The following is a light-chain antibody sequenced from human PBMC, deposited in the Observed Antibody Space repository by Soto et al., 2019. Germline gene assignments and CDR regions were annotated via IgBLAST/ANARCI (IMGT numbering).Light chain of an antibody. CDR2: DAS. V-gene: IGKV3-20*01. Sequence: EIVLTQSPGTLSLSPGERATLSCRASQSVSSSYLAWYQQKPGQAPRLLIYDASSRATGIPDRFSGSGSGTDFTLTISRLEPEDFAVYYCQQYGSSPSITFGQGTQLEIK. CDR3: QQYGSSPSIT. J-gene: IGKJ5*01. CDR1: QSVSSSY.